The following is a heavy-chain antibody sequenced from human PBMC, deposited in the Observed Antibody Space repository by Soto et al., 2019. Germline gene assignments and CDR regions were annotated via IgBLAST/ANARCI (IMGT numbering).Heavy chain of an antibody. V-gene: IGHV1-18*01. CDR2: FSNNNGDT. J-gene: IGHJ5*01. CDR3: ATTVYGANWFDS. Sequence: QVQLVQSGAEVKKPGASVKVSCKASGYTFKNHGISWVRQAPGQGLEWMGWFSNNNGDTKYAQKLQGRVTMTADTAPSTAYLEVRSLTYDDRAVNYGATTVYGANWFDSWGQGTLVTVSS. D-gene: IGHD4-17*01. CDR1: GYTFKNHG.